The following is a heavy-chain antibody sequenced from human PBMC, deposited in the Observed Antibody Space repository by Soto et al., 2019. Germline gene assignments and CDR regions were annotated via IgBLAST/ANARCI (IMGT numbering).Heavy chain of an antibody. CDR3: AKDFTPWFGDYFYYYYGMDV. CDR1: GFTFSSYC. Sequence: PXGSLIISCAAAGFTFSSYCMHLVRQAPGTGLEWVAVMSYDGSKYYADTVKGRFTISRDNSKNTLYLQINSLRPEDTAVYYCAKDFTPWFGDYFYYYYGMDVWGQGTTVTVSS. CDR2: MSYDGSK. J-gene: IGHJ6*02. V-gene: IGHV3-30*18. D-gene: IGHD4-17*01.